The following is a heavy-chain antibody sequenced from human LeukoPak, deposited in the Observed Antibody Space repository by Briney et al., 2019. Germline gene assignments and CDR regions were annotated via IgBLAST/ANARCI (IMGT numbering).Heavy chain of an antibody. Sequence: PGGSLRLSCAASGFTFSSYSMNWVRQAPGKGLEWVSYISSSSSTIYYADSVKGRFTISRDNAKNSLYLQMNSLRAEDTAVYYCATDRWEYCGGDCPARLGYWGQGTLVTVSS. CDR2: ISSSSSTI. CDR3: ATDRWEYCGGDCPARLGY. CDR1: GFTFSSYS. V-gene: IGHV3-48*01. D-gene: IGHD2-21*02. J-gene: IGHJ4*02.